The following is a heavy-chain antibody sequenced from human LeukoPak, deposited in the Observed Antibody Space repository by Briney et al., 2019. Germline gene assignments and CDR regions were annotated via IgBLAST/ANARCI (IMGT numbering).Heavy chain of an antibody. CDR3: AREAGIAARRSLAHLTHAFDI. CDR1: GGSISSYY. CDR2: IYYSGST. V-gene: IGHV4-59*12. Sequence: SETLSLTCTVSGGSISSYYWSWIRQPPGKGLEWIGYIYYSGSTNYNPSLKSRVTISVDTSKNQFSLQLNSVTPEDTAVYYCAREAGIAARRSLAHLTHAFDIWGQGTMVTVSS. D-gene: IGHD6-6*01. J-gene: IGHJ3*02.